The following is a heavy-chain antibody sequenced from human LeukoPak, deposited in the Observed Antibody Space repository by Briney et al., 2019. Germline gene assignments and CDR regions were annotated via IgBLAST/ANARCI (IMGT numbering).Heavy chain of an antibody. Sequence: SETLSLTCAVYGGSFSGYYWSWIRQPPGKGREGIGEINHSGSTNYNPSLKSRVTISVDTSTNPFSLKLSSVTAADTAVYYCARVGTNILTGYWLAYWGQGTLVTVSS. J-gene: IGHJ4*02. V-gene: IGHV4-34*01. CDR1: GGSFSGYY. CDR3: ARVGTNILTGYWLAY. CDR2: INHSGST. D-gene: IGHD3-9*01.